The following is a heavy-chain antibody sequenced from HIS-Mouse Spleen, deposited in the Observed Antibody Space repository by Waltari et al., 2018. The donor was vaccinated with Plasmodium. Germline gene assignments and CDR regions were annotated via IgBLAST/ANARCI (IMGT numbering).Heavy chain of an antibody. J-gene: IGHJ3*02. CDR1: GFTVGSNY. V-gene: IGHV3-66*01. Sequence: EVQLVESGGGLVQPGGSLRLSCAASGFTVGSNYMSWVRQAPGKGLEWVSVIYSGGSTYYADSVKGRFTISRDNSKNTLYLQMNSLRAEDTAVYYCARGSAGDAFDIWGQGTMVTVSS. CDR3: ARGSAGDAFDI. CDR2: IYSGGST. D-gene: IGHD3-10*01.